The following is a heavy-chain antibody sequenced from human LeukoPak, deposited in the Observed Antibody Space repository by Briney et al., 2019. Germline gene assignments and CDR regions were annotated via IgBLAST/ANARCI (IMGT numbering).Heavy chain of an antibody. CDR3: ARQNDGIGRSSLHDAFDI. CDR2: ISDSGST. J-gene: IGHJ3*02. Sequence: SETLSLTCTVSGDSISSYYWSWIRQPPGKGLEWIGFISDSGSTSFNPSLSSRLTISVDTSNNQISLKLSSVTAADTAVYYCARQNDGIGRSSLHDAFDIWGQGTTVTVSS. V-gene: IGHV4-59*08. D-gene: IGHD6-13*01. CDR1: GDSISSYY.